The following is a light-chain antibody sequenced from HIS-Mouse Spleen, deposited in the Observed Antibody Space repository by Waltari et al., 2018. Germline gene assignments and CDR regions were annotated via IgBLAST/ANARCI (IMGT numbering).Light chain of an antibody. Sequence: SAIPQPASVSGSPGQSITISCTGTSSDVGGYNYVSWYQQHPGKAPKLMIYDVSNRPSGVSNRFSGSKSGNTASLTISGLQAEDEADYYCSSYTSSSTLFGGGTKLTVL. J-gene: IGLJ2*01. CDR3: SSYTSSSTL. CDR1: SSDVGGYNY. V-gene: IGLV2-14*03. CDR2: DVS.